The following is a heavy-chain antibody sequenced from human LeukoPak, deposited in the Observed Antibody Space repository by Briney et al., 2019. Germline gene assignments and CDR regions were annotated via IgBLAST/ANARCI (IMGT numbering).Heavy chain of an antibody. D-gene: IGHD2-2*01. Sequence: GGFLRLSCAASGFTFSDYYMSWVRQAPGKGLEWVAIISYDGNNKYYADSVKGRFTISRDNSKNTLYLQMNSLRAEDTAVYYCARRYCSSTSCLFDYWGQGTLVTVSS. CDR1: GFTFSDYY. CDR3: ARRYCSSTSCLFDY. CDR2: ISYDGNNK. J-gene: IGHJ4*02. V-gene: IGHV3-30-3*01.